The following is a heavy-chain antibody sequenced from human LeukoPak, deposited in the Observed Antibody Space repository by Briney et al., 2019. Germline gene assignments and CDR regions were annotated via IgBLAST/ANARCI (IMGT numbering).Heavy chain of an antibody. J-gene: IGHJ4*02. CDR2: INSDGRST. Sequence: PGGSLRLSCAASGFTFSTYWMHWVRQAPGKGLVWVSRINSDGRSTSYADSVKGRFTISRDNAKNTLYLQMNSLRAEDTAVYYCARDLSNSGYFDYWGQGTLVTVSS. D-gene: IGHD1-1*01. CDR3: ARDLSNSGYFDY. CDR1: GFTFSTYW. V-gene: IGHV3-74*01.